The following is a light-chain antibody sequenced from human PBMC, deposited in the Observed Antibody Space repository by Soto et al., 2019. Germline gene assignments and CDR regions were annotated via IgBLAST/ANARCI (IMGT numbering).Light chain of an antibody. CDR1: QTINTY. J-gene: IGKJ1*01. Sequence: DIQMTQSPSSLSASVGDRVTITCRASQTINTYLNWYHHKPGKAPKLLIYAASSLPSEVPSRFSGSGSGTDFTLTISSLQPEDFATYYCQQTYSSPRTFGQGTKVEIK. CDR2: AAS. CDR3: QQTYSSPRT. V-gene: IGKV1-39*01.